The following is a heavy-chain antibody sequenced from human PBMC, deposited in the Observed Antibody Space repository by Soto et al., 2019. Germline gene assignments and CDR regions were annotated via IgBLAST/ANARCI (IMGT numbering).Heavy chain of an antibody. V-gene: IGHV1-69*02. CDR3: ATDYGSGSTHFDH. CDR2: VIPILGMS. CDR1: GDTFNRYT. Sequence: QVQLVQSGAEVKPPGSSVRVSCTASGDTFNRYTISWVRQAPGQGLEWMGRVIPILGMSNYAQKFRGRVSSMADKSPSTAYMRRSSLRSEDTAMYYCATDYGSGSTHFDHWGQGTLVTVSS. J-gene: IGHJ4*02. D-gene: IGHD3-10*01.